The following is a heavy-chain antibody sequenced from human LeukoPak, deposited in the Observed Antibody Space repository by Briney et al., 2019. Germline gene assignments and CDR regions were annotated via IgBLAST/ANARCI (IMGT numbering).Heavy chain of an antibody. CDR2: IYYSGST. CDR1: GGSISSSSYY. V-gene: IGHV4-39*01. D-gene: IGHD3-22*01. J-gene: IGHJ4*02. CDR3: ARHAHISIIVVILSDYFDY. Sequence: PSETLSLTCTVSGGSISSSSYYWGWIRQPPGKGLEWIGSIYYSGSTYYNPSLKSRVTISVDTSKNQFSLKLSSVTAADTAVYYCARHAHISIIVVILSDYFDYWGQGTLVSVSS.